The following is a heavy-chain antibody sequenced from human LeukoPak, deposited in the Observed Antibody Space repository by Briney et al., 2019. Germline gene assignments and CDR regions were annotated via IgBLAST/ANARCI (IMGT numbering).Heavy chain of an antibody. V-gene: IGHV4-30-2*01. CDR3: ARHGGWFFDY. CDR2: IYHSGST. CDR1: GGSISSGGYS. D-gene: IGHD2-15*01. Sequence: SQTLSLTCAVSGGSISSGGYSWSWIRQPPGKGLEWIGYIYHSGSTYYNPSLKSRVTISVDTSKNQFSLKLSSVTAADTAVYYCARHGGWFFDYWGQGTLVTVSS. J-gene: IGHJ4*02.